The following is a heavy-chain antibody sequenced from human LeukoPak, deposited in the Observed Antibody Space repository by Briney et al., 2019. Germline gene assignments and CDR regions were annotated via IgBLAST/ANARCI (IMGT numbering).Heavy chain of an antibody. CDR3: ARDEGGITGPELAI. D-gene: IGHD1-20*01. V-gene: IGHV4-59*01. CDR2: IYYSGST. Sequence: MPSETLSLTCTVPGGSISSYYWSWIRQPPGKGLEWIGYIYYSGSTNYNPSLKSRVTISVDTSRNQFSLKLSSVTAADTAVYYCARDEGGITGPELAIWGQGTLVTVSS. J-gene: IGHJ4*02. CDR1: GGSISSYY.